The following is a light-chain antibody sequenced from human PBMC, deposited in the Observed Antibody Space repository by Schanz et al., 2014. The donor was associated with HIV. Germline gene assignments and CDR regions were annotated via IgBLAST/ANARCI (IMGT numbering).Light chain of an antibody. J-gene: IGLJ2*01. CDR1: SSNIGTGYD. CDR2: TNN. V-gene: IGLV1-40*01. Sequence: QSILAQPLSVSGAPGQRVTISCTGSSSNIGTGYDVHWYQVLPGIAPKLLIYTNNQRPSGVPDRFSGSKSGTSASLAISGLQSEDEADYYCAAWDDSLSGVVFGGGTKLTVL. CDR3: AAWDDSLSGVV.